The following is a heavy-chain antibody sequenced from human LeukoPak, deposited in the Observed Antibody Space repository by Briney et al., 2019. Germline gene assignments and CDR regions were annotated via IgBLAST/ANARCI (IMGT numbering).Heavy chain of an antibody. D-gene: IGHD3-16*01. CDR3: ARQLGAYSYPFDI. CDR2: IYFTGTT. Sequence: SETLSLTCTVSGGSISSSSYYWGWIRQPPGKGLESIGSIYFTGTTLYNPSLTSRVTISVDTSKNQFSLRLNSVTAADTAVYYCARQLGAYSYPFDIWGQGTKVTVSS. J-gene: IGHJ3*02. CDR1: GGSISSSSYY. V-gene: IGHV4-39*01.